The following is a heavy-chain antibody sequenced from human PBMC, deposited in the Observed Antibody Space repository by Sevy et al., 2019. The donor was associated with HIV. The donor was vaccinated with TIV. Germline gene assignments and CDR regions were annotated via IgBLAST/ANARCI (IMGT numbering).Heavy chain of an antibody. J-gene: IGHJ4*02. Sequence: GGSLRLSCAASGFTFSSYGMHWVRQAPGKGLEWVAVISYDGSNKYYADSVKGRFTISRDNSKNTLYLQMNSLRAEDTAVYYCAKDPYYDSSGLFYYWGQGSLVTVSS. V-gene: IGHV3-30*18. CDR2: ISYDGSNK. CDR1: GFTFSSYG. CDR3: AKDPYYDSSGLFYY. D-gene: IGHD3-22*01.